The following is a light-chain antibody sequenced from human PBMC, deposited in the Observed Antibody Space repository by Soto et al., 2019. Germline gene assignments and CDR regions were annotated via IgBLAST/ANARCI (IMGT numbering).Light chain of an antibody. CDR1: TSNIGSNS. CDR3: AAWDDSLSGPV. CDR2: NDN. J-gene: IGLJ3*02. Sequence: LTQPPSASGTPGQRVTISCSGSTSNIGSNSVYWYRQLPGTAPKLLIYNDNKRPAGVPDRFSGSKSGTSASLAISGLRSEDEAGYFCAAWDDSLSGPVFGGGTKLTVL. V-gene: IGLV1-47*02.